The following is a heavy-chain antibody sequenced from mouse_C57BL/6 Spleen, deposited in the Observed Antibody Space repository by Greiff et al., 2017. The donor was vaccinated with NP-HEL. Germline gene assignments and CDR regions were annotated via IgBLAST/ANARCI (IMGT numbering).Heavy chain of an antibody. CDR3: ARDRAYYSNYPFAY. V-gene: IGHV3-6*01. D-gene: IGHD2-5*01. Sequence: EVQLQESGPGLVKPSQSLSLTCSVTGYSITSGYYWNWIRQFPGNKLEWMGYISYDGSNNYNPSLKNRISITRDTSKNQFFLKLNSVTTEDTATYYCARDRAYYSNYPFAYWGQGTLVTVSA. J-gene: IGHJ3*01. CDR2: ISYDGSN. CDR1: GYSITSGYY.